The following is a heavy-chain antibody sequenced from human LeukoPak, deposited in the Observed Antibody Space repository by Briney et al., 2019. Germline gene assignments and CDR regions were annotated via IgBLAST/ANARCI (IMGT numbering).Heavy chain of an antibody. D-gene: IGHD6-19*01. V-gene: IGHV4-39*01. CDR3: ARVIVVAGIPYFDY. J-gene: IGHJ4*02. CDR1: GGSLSRSSSY. Sequence: PSETLSLTCTVSGGSLSRSSSYWGWIRQPPGKGLEWVASIYYSGTTYYNPSLKSRVTISVDTSKNQFSLNLSSVTAADTAVYYCARVIVVAGIPYFDYWGQGTLVTVSS. CDR2: IYYSGTT.